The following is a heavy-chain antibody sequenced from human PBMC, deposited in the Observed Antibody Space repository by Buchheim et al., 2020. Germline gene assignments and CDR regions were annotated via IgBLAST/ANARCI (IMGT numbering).Heavy chain of an antibody. CDR3: AREYRMVVVAAPFDY. J-gene: IGHJ4*02. CDR2: ISYDGSNK. V-gene: IGHV3-30*04. Sequence: QVQLVESGGGVVQPGRSLRLSCAASGFTFSSYAMHWVRQAPGKGLEWVAVISYDGSNKYYADSVKGRFTISRDNSKNTLYLQMNSLRAEDTAVYYCAREYRMVVVAAPFDYWGQGTL. CDR1: GFTFSSYA. D-gene: IGHD2-15*01.